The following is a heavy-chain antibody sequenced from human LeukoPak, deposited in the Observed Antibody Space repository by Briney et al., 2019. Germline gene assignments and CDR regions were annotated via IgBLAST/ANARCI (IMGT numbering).Heavy chain of an antibody. Sequence: AETLSLTCAVYGGSFSGYYWSWIRQPPGKGLEWIGEINHSGSTNYNPSLKSRVTISVDTSKNQFSLKLSSVTAADTAVYYCARGEDSSGYLWGEGTPVTVSS. J-gene: IGHJ4*02. CDR3: ARGEDSSGYL. D-gene: IGHD3-22*01. CDR1: GGSFSGYY. CDR2: INHSGST. V-gene: IGHV4-34*01.